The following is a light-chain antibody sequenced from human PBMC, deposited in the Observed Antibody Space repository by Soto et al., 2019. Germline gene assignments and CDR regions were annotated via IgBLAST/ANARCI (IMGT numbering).Light chain of an antibody. CDR1: QSVSGN. Sequence: EIVMTQSPATLSVSPGERATLSCRASQSVSGNLAWYQQKPGQAPRLLIYDTSSRATAIPARFSGSGSGTEFTLNISSLQSEDFAVYYCQQYSKWPTFGEGTRLEIK. CDR3: QQYSKWPT. V-gene: IGKV3-15*01. J-gene: IGKJ5*01. CDR2: DTS.